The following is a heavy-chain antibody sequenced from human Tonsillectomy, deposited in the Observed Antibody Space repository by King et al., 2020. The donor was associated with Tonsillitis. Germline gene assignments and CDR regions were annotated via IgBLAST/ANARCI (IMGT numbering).Heavy chain of an antibody. V-gene: IGHV1-18*01. CDR1: SYTFRTYS. Sequence: QLVQSGPEVRKPGASVKVSCKASSYTFRTYSIAWVRQGPGQGLEWVGWISAYSGNANYAQKFQGRVTMTTDTSTYTAYMELRSLRSDDTAVYWCARRPAVSGRGSGGFDPWGQGTLVTVSS. CDR3: ARRPAVSGRGSGGFDP. J-gene: IGHJ5*02. CDR2: ISAYSGNA. D-gene: IGHD6-19*01.